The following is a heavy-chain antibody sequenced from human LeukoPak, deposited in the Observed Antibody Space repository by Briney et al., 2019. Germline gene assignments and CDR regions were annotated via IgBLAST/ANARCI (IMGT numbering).Heavy chain of an antibody. Sequence: SETLSLTCTVSGGSISSYYWSWIRQPPGKGLEWIGYIYYSGSTNYNPSLKSRVTISVDTSKNQFSLKPSSVTAADTAVYYCARSMPNVFLGYWGQGTLVTVSS. CDR1: GGSISSYY. V-gene: IGHV4-59*01. CDR2: IYYSGST. J-gene: IGHJ4*02. D-gene: IGHD2-2*01. CDR3: ARSMPNVFLGY.